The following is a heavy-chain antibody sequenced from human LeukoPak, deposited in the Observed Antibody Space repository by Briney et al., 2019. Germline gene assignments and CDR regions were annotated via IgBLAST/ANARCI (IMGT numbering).Heavy chain of an antibody. J-gene: IGHJ4*02. V-gene: IGHV3-73*01. CDR2: IRTKPNSYAT. CDR1: GFTFSRSS. Sequence: PGGSLRLSCAASGFTFSRSSMHWVRQASAKGLEWVGRIRTKPNSYATAYAAALKGRFTISRDDSKNTAYLHMNSLKTEDTVVYYCVSLPLEAGDADWGQGTRVTVSS. D-gene: IGHD2-2*01. CDR3: VSLPLEAGDAD.